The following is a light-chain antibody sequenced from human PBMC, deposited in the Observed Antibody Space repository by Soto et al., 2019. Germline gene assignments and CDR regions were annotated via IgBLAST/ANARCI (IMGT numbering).Light chain of an antibody. CDR2: KVT. J-gene: IGLJ2*01. Sequence: QSALTQPASVSGSPGQSITISCTGPPSYLGRYNYVSGYQQFPGKVPKLLMYKVTSRPSDVSARISGSKSGSTSSLTISGPQAQDEADYYYNSSSTTSSPHALFGRGPKHTVL. V-gene: IGLV2-14*01. CDR3: NSSSTTSSPHAL. CDR1: PSYLGRYNY.